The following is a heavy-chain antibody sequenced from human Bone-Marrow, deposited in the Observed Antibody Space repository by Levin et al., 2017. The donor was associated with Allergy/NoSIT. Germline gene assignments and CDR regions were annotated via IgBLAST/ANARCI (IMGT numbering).Heavy chain of an antibody. CDR1: GGSISSSSYY. V-gene: IGHV4-39*01. Sequence: SETLSLTCTVSGGSISSSSYYWGWIRQPPGPGLEWIGSIYYSGSTYYNPSLKSRVTISVDTSKNQFSLKLSSVTAADTAVYYCARIIDDYPGLDYWGQGTLVTVSS. D-gene: IGHD5-24*01. CDR3: ARIIDDYPGLDY. CDR2: IYYSGST. J-gene: IGHJ4*02.